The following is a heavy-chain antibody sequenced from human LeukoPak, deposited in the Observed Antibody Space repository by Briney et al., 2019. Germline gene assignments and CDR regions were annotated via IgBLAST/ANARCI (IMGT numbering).Heavy chain of an antibody. CDR1: GYTFTSYY. D-gene: IGHD3-9*01. J-gene: IGHJ4*02. Sequence: ASVKVSCKASGYTFTSYYMRWVRQAPGQGLEWMGIINPSGGSTSYAQKFQGRVTMTRDTSTSTVYMELSSLRSEDTAVYYCARGIEYYDILTGYEPPDYWGQGTLVTVSS. V-gene: IGHV1-46*03. CDR2: INPSGGST. CDR3: ARGIEYYDILTGYEPPDY.